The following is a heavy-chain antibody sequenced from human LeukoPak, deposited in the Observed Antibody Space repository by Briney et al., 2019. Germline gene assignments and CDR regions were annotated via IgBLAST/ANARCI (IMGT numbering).Heavy chain of an antibody. J-gene: IGHJ4*02. CDR2: IYYSGST. Sequence: SETLSLTCTVSGGSISSSSYYWGWIRQPPGKGLEWIGSIYYSGSTYYNPSLKSRVTISVDTSKNQFSLKLSSVTAADTAVYYCARAKKVVPFDYWGQGTLVTVSS. CDR3: ARAKKVVPFDY. V-gene: IGHV4-39*07. CDR1: GGSISSSSYY. D-gene: IGHD2-15*01.